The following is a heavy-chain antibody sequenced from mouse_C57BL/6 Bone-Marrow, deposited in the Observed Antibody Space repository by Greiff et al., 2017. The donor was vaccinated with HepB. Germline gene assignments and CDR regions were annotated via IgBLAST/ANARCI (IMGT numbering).Heavy chain of an antibody. CDR3: ARRGTTVVATDYYAMVY. V-gene: IGHV5-15*04. CDR1: GFTFSDYG. D-gene: IGHD1-1*01. Sequence: EVKLVESGGGLVQPGGSLKLSCAASGFTFSDYGMAWVRQAPRKGPEWVAFISNLAYSIYYADTVTGRFTISRENAKNTLYLEMSSLRSEDTAMYYCARRGTTVVATDYYAMVYWGQGTSVTVSS. CDR2: ISNLAYSI. J-gene: IGHJ4*01.